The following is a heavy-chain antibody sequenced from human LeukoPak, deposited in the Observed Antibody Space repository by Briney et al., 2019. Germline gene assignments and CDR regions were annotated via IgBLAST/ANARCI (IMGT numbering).Heavy chain of an antibody. CDR1: GFTFSSYA. CDR2: ISSNGGST. J-gene: IGHJ3*02. V-gene: IGHV3-64*01. Sequence: PGGSLRLSCSASGFTFSSYAMHWVRQAPGKGLEYVSAISSNGGSTYYANSVKGRFTISRDNSKNTLYLQMGSLRAEDMAVYYCARFTRNGSGSYYAFDIWGQGTMVTVSS. CDR3: ARFTRNGSGSYYAFDI. D-gene: IGHD3-10*01.